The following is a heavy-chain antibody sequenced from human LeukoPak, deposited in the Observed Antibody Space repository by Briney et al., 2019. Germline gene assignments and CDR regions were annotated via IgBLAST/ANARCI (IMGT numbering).Heavy chain of an antibody. Sequence: GRSLRLSCAASGFTFDDYAMHWVRQAPGKGLEWVSGISWNSGSIGYADSVKGRFTISRDNAKNSLYLQMNSLRAEDTALYYCAKGLGYCSGGSCRDYWGQGTLVTVSS. CDR1: GFTFDDYA. CDR2: ISWNSGSI. D-gene: IGHD2-15*01. CDR3: AKGLGYCSGGSCRDY. V-gene: IGHV3-9*01. J-gene: IGHJ4*02.